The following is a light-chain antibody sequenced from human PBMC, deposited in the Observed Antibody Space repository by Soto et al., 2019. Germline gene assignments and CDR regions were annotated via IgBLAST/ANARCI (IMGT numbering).Light chain of an antibody. CDR1: QNINIF. V-gene: IGKV1-39*01. CDR2: AAS. CDR3: QESYSTPLA. J-gene: IGKJ4*01. Sequence: DIQVTQSPSSLSASVGDRVTITCRTSQNINIFLNWYQQKPGRAPMVVISAASNLESGVPSRFSGRGSGTEFTLTISNLQPGDSALYFRQESYSTPLAFGGGTKVDIK.